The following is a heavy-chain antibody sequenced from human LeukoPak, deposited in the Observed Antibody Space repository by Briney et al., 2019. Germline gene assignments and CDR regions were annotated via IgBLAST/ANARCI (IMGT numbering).Heavy chain of an antibody. CDR2: IRGSGGGT. CDR3: AKGGRYRLLSMLFFDY. J-gene: IGHJ4*02. Sequence: PRGSLRISCAASGFNFSSYALSWVRQAPRKGLEWVSDIRGSGGGTYYADSVKGRFTISRDNSKNTLYLQMNSLRAEDTAVYYCAKGGRYRLLSMLFFDYWGQGTLVTVSS. D-gene: IGHD2-2*01. CDR1: GFNFSSYA. V-gene: IGHV3-23*01.